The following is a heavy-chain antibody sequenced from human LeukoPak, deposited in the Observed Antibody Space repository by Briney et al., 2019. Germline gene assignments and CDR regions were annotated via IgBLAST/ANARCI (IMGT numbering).Heavy chain of an antibody. CDR1: GGSISSSSYY. D-gene: IGHD2-21*02. CDR2: IYYSGST. CDR3: ARREVVVTGNPIDY. J-gene: IGHJ4*02. Sequence: SETLSLTCTVSGGSISSSSYYWDWIRQPPGRGLEWIGSIYYSGSTYYNPSLRSRVTISVDTSKNQISLKLSSVTAADTAVYYCARREVVVTGNPIDYWGQGTLVTVSS. V-gene: IGHV4-39*01.